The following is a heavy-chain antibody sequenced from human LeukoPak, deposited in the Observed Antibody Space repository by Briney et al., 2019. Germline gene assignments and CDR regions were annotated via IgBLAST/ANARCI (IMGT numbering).Heavy chain of an antibody. CDR1: GGSISSYY. D-gene: IGHD1-26*01. CDR2: IYYSGST. V-gene: IGHV4-59*01. CDR3: ARVHRSWELLSQYYYMDV. Sequence: PSETLSLTCTVSGGSISSYYWSWIRQPPGKGLEWIGYIYYSGSTNYNPSLKSRVTISVDTSKNQFSLKLSSVTAADTAVYYCARVHRSWELLSQYYYMDVWGKGTTVTVSS. J-gene: IGHJ6*03.